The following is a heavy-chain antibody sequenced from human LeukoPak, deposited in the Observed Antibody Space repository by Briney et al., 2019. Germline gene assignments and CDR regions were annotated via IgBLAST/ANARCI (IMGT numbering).Heavy chain of an antibody. J-gene: IGHJ4*02. V-gene: IGHV1-3*01. D-gene: IGHD5-12*01. CDR3: ARSKSGYYILDH. CDR1: GYTFTSYA. Sequence: ASVKVSCKASGYTFTSYAMHWVRQAPGQRLEWMGWINAGNGNTKYSQKFQGRVTITRDTSASTAYMELSSLRSEDTAVYHCARSKSGYYILDHWGQGTLVTVSS. CDR2: INAGNGNT.